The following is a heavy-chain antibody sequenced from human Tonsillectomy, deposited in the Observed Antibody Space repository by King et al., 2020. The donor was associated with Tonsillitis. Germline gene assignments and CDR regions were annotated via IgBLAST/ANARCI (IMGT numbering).Heavy chain of an antibody. D-gene: IGHD3-22*01. CDR2: IYSGGSST. J-gene: IGHJ4*02. V-gene: IGHV3-23*03. CDR3: AKDHLTYYYDSSGGNFDY. CDR1: GFTFSSYA. Sequence: VQLVESGGGLVQPGGSLRLSCAASGFTFSSYAMSWVRQAPGKGLEWVSVIYSGGSSTYYADSVKGRFTISRDNSKNTLYLQMNSLRVEDTAVYYCAKDHLTYYYDSSGGNFDYWGQGTLVTVSS.